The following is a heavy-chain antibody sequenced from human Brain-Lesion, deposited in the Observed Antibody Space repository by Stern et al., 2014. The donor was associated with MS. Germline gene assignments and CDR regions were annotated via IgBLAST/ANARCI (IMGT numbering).Heavy chain of an antibody. CDR1: GYSITSAAFS. CDR3: ARGRSRVHPPLDP. D-gene: IGHD2-2*01. V-gene: IGHV4-30-2*01. Sequence: QLQLQESGSGLVKPSQTLSLTCSVSGYSITSAAFSWTWIRPAPGKGLEWIVCKDYGGSPLSDPSTRRRVNISDDTYNNQLSLRLNSVTAADTAVYYCARGRSRVHPPLDPWGQGTLVTVSS. J-gene: IGHJ5*02. CDR2: KDYGGSP.